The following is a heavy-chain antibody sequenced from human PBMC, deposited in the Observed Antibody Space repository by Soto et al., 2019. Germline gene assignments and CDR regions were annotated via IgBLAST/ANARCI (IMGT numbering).Heavy chain of an antibody. V-gene: IGHV1-24*01. CDR1: GYTLTELS. CDR2: FDPEDGET. Sequence: GASVKVSCKVSGYTLTELSLHWVRQAPGKGLEWMGGFDPEDGETIYAQKFQGRVTMTEDTSTDTAYMELSSLRSEDTAVYYCTTGQRPLRFLEWSSRYYFDYWGQGTLVTVSS. J-gene: IGHJ4*02. D-gene: IGHD3-3*01. CDR3: TTGQRPLRFLEWSSRYYFDY.